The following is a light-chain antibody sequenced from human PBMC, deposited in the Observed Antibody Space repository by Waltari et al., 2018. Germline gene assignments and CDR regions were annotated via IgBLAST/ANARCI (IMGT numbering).Light chain of an antibody. Sequence: DIQMTQSPFTLSASVGDRVSITCRASQSIGSRVAWYQQKPGKAPKLLIYKASRLESGVPSRFSGSGSGTEFTLTISSLQPDDFATYYCQQYYTQWTFGQGTKVEIK. CDR1: QSIGSR. V-gene: IGKV1-5*03. CDR2: KAS. J-gene: IGKJ1*01. CDR3: QQYYTQWT.